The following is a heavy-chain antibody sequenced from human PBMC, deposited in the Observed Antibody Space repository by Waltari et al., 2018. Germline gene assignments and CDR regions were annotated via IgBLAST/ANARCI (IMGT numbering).Heavy chain of an antibody. D-gene: IGHD6-19*01. CDR3: TRLGSSTQSGWSPFDY. J-gene: IGHJ4*02. CDR2: IRSKANSYAT. Sequence: EVQLVESGGGLVQPGGSLKLSCAASGFTFSGSAMHWVRQASGTGLEWVGRIRSKANSYATAYAASVKGRFTISRDDSKNTAYLQMNSLKTEDTAVYYCTRLGSSTQSGWSPFDYWGQGTLVTVSS. V-gene: IGHV3-73*01. CDR1: GFTFSGSA.